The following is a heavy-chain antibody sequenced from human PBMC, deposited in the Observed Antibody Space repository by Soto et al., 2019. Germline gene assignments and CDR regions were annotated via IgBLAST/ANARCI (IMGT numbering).Heavy chain of an antibody. CDR1: GFTFSSYW. V-gene: IGHV3-74*01. J-gene: IGHJ6*02. D-gene: IGHD2-21*01. CDR3: ARLNGEKHLSVGYYYGMDV. Sequence: GGSLRLSCAASGFTFSSYWMHWVRQAPGKGLVWVSRINSDGSSTSYAASVKGRFTISRDNAKNTLYLQMNSLRAEDTAVYYCARLNGEKHLSVGYYYGMDVWGQGTTVTVYS. CDR2: INSDGSST.